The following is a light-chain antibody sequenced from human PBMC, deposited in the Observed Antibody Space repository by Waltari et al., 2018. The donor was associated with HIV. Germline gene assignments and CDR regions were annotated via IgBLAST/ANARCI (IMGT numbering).Light chain of an antibody. CDR2: NNN. V-gene: IGLV1-44*01. CDR1: SSNTGTNT. CDR3: AAWDDSFNGYV. Sequence: QSVLTQPPSASGTPGQRVTIPCSGSSSNTGTNTVTWYHQLPGTAPNVLIYNNNLRPSGVPDRFSGSKSGTSASLAISGLLSEDEADYSCAAWDDSFNGYVFGTGTKVTVL. J-gene: IGLJ1*01.